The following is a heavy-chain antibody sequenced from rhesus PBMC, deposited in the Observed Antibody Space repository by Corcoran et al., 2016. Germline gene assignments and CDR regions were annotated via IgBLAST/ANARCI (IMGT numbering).Heavy chain of an antibody. CDR2: ISGSGGST. D-gene: IGHD4-23*01. J-gene: IGHJ4*01. CDR3: ARGNRIQNPLDYFDD. Sequence: QLQLQESGPGLVKPSETLSLTCAVSGGSISSNYWSWIREPQEKRMEWIGRISGSGGSTPYNPSLKSRVTISTDTSKNRFSLKLSSVTAADTAVYYCARGNRIQNPLDYFDDWGQGVLVTVSS. V-gene: IGHV4-173*01. CDR1: GGSISSNY.